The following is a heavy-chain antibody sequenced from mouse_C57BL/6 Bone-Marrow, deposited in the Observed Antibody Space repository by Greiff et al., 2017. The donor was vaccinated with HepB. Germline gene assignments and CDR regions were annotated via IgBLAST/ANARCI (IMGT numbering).Heavy chain of an antibody. J-gene: IGHJ4*01. D-gene: IGHD1-1*01. CDR3: ARTLLRRSHAMDY. CDR2: IDPEDGET. CDR1: GFNIKDYY. V-gene: IGHV14-2*01. Sequence: EVQVVESGAELVKPGASVKLSCTASGFNIKDYYMHWVKQRTEQGLEWIGRIDPEDGETKYAPKFQGKATITADTSSNTAYLQLSSLTSEDTAVYYCARTLLRRSHAMDYWGQGTSVTVSS.